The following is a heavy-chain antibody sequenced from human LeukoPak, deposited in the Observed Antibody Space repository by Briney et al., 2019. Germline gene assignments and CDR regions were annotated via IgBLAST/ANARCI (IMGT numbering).Heavy chain of an antibody. CDR1: GFTFSNYW. CDR3: ARGVTEDRGVAQFDC. Sequence: GGSLRLSCTVSGFTFSNYWMRWVRQAPGKGLEWVASIDKNGREKRYVDSVKGRFTISRDNSKNTLYLQMNSLRPEDTAVYYCARGVTEDRGVAQFDCWGQGILVSVSS. V-gene: IGHV3-7*01. J-gene: IGHJ4*02. D-gene: IGHD3-3*01. CDR2: IDKNGREK.